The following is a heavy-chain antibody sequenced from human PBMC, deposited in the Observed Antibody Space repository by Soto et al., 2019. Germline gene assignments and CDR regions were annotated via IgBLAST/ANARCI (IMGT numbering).Heavy chain of an antibody. Sequence: GGSLSLSCAASGFTFSSYGMHWVRPAPGKGLVWVSVISCDGSSKYYADSVKGRFTISRDNAKNTLYLQMNSLRAEDTAVYYCARGMVALRWGQGTLVTV. J-gene: IGHJ4*02. V-gene: IGHV3-33*01. CDR2: ISCDGSSK. D-gene: IGHD5-12*01. CDR1: GFTFSSYG. CDR3: ARGMVALR.